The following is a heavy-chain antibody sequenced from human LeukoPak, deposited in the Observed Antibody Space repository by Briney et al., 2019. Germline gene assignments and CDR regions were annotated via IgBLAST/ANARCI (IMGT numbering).Heavy chain of an antibody. D-gene: IGHD5-18*01. CDR1: GFTFRRHW. J-gene: IGHJ4*02. Sequence: GGSLRLSCAASGFTFRRHWMHWVRQAPRKGLVWVSRIKSDGTSTTHADSVKGRFTISRDNAKNPLYLQMNSLRAEDTAVYYCAREMTSDVDTETDYWGQGTLVTVSS. CDR2: IKSDGTST. CDR3: AREMTSDVDTETDY. V-gene: IGHV3-74*01.